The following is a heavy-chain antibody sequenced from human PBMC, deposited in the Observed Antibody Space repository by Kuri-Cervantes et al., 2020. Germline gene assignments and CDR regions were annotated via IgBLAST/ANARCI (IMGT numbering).Heavy chain of an antibody. Sequence: GESLKISCAASGFTFSTYWMSWVRQAPGKGLERVANIKQDGSEKYYVDSVKGRFTISRDNAKNSLYLQMNSLRDEDTAVYYCARDDYGGNPLMPFDIWGQGTMVTVSS. CDR1: GFTFSTYW. CDR2: IKQDGSEK. D-gene: IGHD4-23*01. CDR3: ARDDYGGNPLMPFDI. J-gene: IGHJ3*02. V-gene: IGHV3-7*01.